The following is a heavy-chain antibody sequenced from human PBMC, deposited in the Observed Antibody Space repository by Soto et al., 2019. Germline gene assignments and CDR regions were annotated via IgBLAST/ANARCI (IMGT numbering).Heavy chain of an antibody. V-gene: IGHV3-21*06. CDR1: GFSFSRHS. J-gene: IGHJ4*02. CDR3: ARDQGLLRYGYSDH. Sequence: EVQLVESGGGLVKPGGSLRLSCEASGFSFSRHSMNWVRQAPGKGLEWVSSIGNDPSYLYYAGSVKGRFTISRDNAKNSLHLQMNSLRVEDTAMYYCARDQGLLRYGYSDHWGQGTPFTVSS. D-gene: IGHD3-9*01. CDR2: IGNDPSYL.